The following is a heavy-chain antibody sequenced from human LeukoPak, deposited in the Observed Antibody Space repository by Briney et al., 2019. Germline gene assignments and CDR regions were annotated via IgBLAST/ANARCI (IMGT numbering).Heavy chain of an antibody. J-gene: IGHJ4*02. CDR2: IYYSGST. V-gene: IGHV4-59*01. CDR1: GGSISSYY. CDR3: ARVTGYRIEDYFDY. D-gene: IGHD6-13*01. Sequence: SETLSRTCTVSGGSISSYYWSWIRQPPGKGLEWIGYIYYSGSTNYNPSLKSRVTISVETSKNEFSLKLRSVTAADTAVYYCARVTGYRIEDYFDYWGQGTLVTVSS.